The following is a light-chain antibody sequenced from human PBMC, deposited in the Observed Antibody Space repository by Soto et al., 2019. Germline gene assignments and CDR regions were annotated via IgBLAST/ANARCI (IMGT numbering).Light chain of an antibody. J-gene: IGKJ4*01. CDR3: QQASSFPLT. Sequence: DIQMTQSPSSLFASVGDRVTVTCRASQTINNFLNWYHQIPGKAPKLLIYSASSLQSGTPSRFTGRGSGAAFTLTITNLQPEDVGVYHCQQASSFPLTFGGGTKVEIK. CDR1: QTINNF. CDR2: SAS. V-gene: IGKV1-39*01.